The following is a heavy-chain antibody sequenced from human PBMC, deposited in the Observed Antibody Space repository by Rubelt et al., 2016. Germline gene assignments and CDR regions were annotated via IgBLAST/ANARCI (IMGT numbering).Heavy chain of an antibody. D-gene: IGHD5-12*01. J-gene: IGHJ4*02. CDR3: AKVSSPLKWPWGAFDY. Sequence: QDGSEKDYVDSVKGRFTISRDNAKNTLYLQMNSLRAEDTAVYYCAKVSSPLKWPWGAFDYWGQGTLVTVSS. V-gene: IGHV3-7*03. CDR2: QDGSEK.